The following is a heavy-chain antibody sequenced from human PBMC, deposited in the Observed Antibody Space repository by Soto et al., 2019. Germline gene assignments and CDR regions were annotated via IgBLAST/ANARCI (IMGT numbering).Heavy chain of an antibody. J-gene: IGHJ6*02. Sequence: QVQLVESGGGVVQPERSLRISCVVSGFTFWSNGMHWVRQAPGKGLEWVASILYNGRHKYYADSVKGRVTISRDNSKNAVYLQMDSLSAEDTAGYYCAKERFDYGDYGSYGMDVWRQGTTVTFSS. CDR3: AKERFDYGDYGSYGMDV. CDR1: GFTFWSNG. CDR2: ILYNGRHK. V-gene: IGHV3-30*18. D-gene: IGHD4-17*01.